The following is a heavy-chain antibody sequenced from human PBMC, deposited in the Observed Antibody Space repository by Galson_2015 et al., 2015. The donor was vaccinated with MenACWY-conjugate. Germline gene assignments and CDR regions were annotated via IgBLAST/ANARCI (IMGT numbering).Heavy chain of an antibody. V-gene: IGHV6-1*01. J-gene: IGHJ3*01. Sequence: CAISGDSVSSNNAAWTWIRQSPSRGLEWLGRTYYRSKWYNDYAFSLKSRITVNPDTSKNQFSLQLNSVTPEDTAVYYCARWGPSHTAYRPSTDRINDAFDVWGQGTMVTVSS. CDR2: TYYRSKWYN. CDR3: ARWGPSHTAYRPSTDRINDAFDV. CDR1: GDSVSSNNAA. D-gene: IGHD2-21*01.